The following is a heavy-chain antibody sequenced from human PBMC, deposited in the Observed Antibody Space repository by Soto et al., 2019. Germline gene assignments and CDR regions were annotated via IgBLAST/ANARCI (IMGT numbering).Heavy chain of an antibody. Sequence: SSETLSLTCTVSGGSISSGGYYWSWIRQHPGKGLEWIGYIYYSGSTYYNPSLKSRVTISVDTSKNQFSLKLSSVTAADTAVYYCERCQGLIRVSSGWYKGWFDPRGQGTLVTVSS. J-gene: IGHJ5*02. D-gene: IGHD6-19*01. CDR3: ERCQGLIRVSSGWYKGWFDP. CDR2: IYYSGST. V-gene: IGHV4-31*03. CDR1: GGSISSGGYY.